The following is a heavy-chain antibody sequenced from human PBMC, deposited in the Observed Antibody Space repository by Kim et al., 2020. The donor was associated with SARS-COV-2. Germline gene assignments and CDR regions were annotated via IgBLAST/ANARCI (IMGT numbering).Heavy chain of an antibody. V-gene: IGHV4-59*01. Sequence: NYNPSLKSRVTISVDTSKNQFSLKLSSVTAADTAVYYCASSAGLDWYFDLWGRGTLVTVSS. D-gene: IGHD6-25*01. J-gene: IGHJ2*01. CDR3: ASSAGLDWYFDL.